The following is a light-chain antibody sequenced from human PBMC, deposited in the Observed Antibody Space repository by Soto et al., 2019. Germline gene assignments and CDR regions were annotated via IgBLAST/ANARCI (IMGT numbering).Light chain of an antibody. CDR1: SSDVGTYNF. CDR2: DVT. J-gene: IGLJ2*01. CDR3: SSYTTSSTQV. Sequence: QSAVTQPASVSGSPGQSITISCTGTSSDVGTYNFVSWYQQHPGKVPKLMIYDVTYRPSGVSNRFSGSKSGNTASLTVSGLQAEDEAEYYCSSYTTSSTQVFGGGTKVTVL. V-gene: IGLV2-14*01.